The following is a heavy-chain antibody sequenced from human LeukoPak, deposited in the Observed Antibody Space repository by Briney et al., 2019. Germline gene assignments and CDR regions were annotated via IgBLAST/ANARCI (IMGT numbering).Heavy chain of an antibody. V-gene: IGHV4-38-2*01. CDR3: TRQGGDYFDY. CDR2: IYHSGST. Sequence: SETLSLTCAVSGYSISGGYYWGWIRQPPGKGLEWIGSIYHSGSTYYNPSLKSRVTISVDTSKNQFSLKLSSVTAADTAVYYCTRQGGDYFDYWGQGTLVTVSS. CDR1: GYSISGGYY. D-gene: IGHD1-26*01. J-gene: IGHJ4*02.